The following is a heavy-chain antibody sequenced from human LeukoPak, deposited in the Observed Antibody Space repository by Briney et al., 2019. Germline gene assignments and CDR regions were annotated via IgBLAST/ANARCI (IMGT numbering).Heavy chain of an antibody. V-gene: IGHV3-30*18. Sequence: GGSLRLSCAASGFTFSSYGMHWVRQAPGKGLEWVAVISSEGSNKYYEDSVKGRFTISKDNSKNTLYLQMNSLRAEDTALYYCAKGSPSTLGVDYWGQGTLVTVSS. CDR2: ISSEGSNK. D-gene: IGHD1-26*01. J-gene: IGHJ4*02. CDR3: AKGSPSTLGVDY. CDR1: GFTFSSYG.